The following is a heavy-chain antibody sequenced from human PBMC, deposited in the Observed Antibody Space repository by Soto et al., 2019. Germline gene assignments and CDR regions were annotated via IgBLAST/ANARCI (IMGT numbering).Heavy chain of an antibody. CDR3: ATVFEH. CDR2: VDSAGSGT. Sequence: VPLVESGGGSVQPGGSLRLSCVASGITFSGFWMHWVRQVPGKGLVWVARVDSAGSGTSYADSVKGRFTISRDNAKNTLSLQTVSLRVEATAVYYCATVFEHWGQGIPVTISS. V-gene: IGHV3-74*01. J-gene: IGHJ4*02. CDR1: GITFSGFW.